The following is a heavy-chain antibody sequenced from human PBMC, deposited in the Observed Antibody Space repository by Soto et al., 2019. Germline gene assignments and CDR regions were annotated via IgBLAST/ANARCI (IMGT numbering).Heavy chain of an antibody. Sequence: GGSLRLSCSASGFTFSASYMNWVRQAPGKGLEWISCISGTSSYTTYADSVKGRFTISRDNAKNSLYLQMDSLRVEDTAVYYCARDGRPSNGRYLIKCCYYYGMDVWGQGTTVTVSS. CDR1: GFTFSASY. CDR3: ARDGRPSNGRYLIKCCYYYGMDV. J-gene: IGHJ6*02. CDR2: ISGTSSYT. V-gene: IGHV3-11*06. D-gene: IGHD3-10*01.